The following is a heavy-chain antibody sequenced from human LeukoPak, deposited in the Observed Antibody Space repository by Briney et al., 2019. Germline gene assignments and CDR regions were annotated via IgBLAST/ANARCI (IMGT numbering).Heavy chain of an antibody. CDR3: ARDYYGSGSYDY. D-gene: IGHD3-10*01. CDR1: GFTFSSYA. J-gene: IGHJ4*02. Sequence: GRSLRLSRAASGFTFSSYAMHWVRQAPGKGLEWVAVISYDGSNKYYADSVKGRFTISRDNSKNTLYLQMNSLRAEDTAVYYCARDYYGSGSYDYWGQGTLVTVSS. V-gene: IGHV3-30-3*01. CDR2: ISYDGSNK.